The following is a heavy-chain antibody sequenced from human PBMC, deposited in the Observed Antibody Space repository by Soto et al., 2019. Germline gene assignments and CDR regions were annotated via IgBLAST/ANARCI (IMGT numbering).Heavy chain of an antibody. CDR3: ARGVTAGVDY. J-gene: IGHJ4*02. Sequence: QVQLVQSGAEVREPGASVKVSCKASGYSFTSLDINWVRQTTGQGLEWMGWMQPSSGRTGYAQKFQGRVTMTRDTSINTAYMELGSLTSDDTAFYYCARGVTAGVDYCGQGTLVTVSA. V-gene: IGHV1-8*01. CDR2: MQPSSGRT. D-gene: IGHD1-26*01. CDR1: GYSFTSLD.